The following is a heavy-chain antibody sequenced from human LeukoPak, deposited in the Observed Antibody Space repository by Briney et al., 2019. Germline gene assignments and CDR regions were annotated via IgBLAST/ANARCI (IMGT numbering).Heavy chain of an antibody. CDR3: AKDLFTMIVVSAAAFDI. V-gene: IGHV3-30*02. CDR1: GFTFSSYG. J-gene: IGHJ3*02. CDR2: IRYDGSNK. Sequence: GGSLRLSCAASGFTFSSYGMHWVRQAPGKGLEWVAFIRYDGSNKYYVDSVKGRFIISRDNSKNTLYQQMNSLRGEDTAVYYCAKDLFTMIVVSAAAFDIWGQGTMVTVSP. D-gene: IGHD3-22*01.